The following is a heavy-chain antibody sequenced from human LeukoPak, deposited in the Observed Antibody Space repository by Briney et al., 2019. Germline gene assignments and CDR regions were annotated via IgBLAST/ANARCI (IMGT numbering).Heavy chain of an antibody. Sequence: PGGSLRLSCAASGFTFSSYAMSWVRQAPGKGLEWVSAISGSGGSTYYADSVKGRFTISRDNSKNTLYLQMNSLRAEDTAVYYCAKDRITMVRGVIGSYFDYWGQGTLVTVSS. D-gene: IGHD3-10*01. CDR2: ISGSGGST. V-gene: IGHV3-23*01. CDR3: AKDRITMVRGVIGSYFDY. CDR1: GFTFSSYA. J-gene: IGHJ4*02.